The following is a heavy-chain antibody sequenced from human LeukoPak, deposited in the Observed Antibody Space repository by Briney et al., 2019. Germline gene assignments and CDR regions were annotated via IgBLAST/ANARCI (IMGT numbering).Heavy chain of an antibody. D-gene: IGHD1-26*01. J-gene: IGHJ4*02. Sequence: GGSLRLSCAASGFTFSRYGMHWVRQAPGKGLEWVAVIWYDGSNEYYADSVKGRFTIFRDNSKNTLHLQMNSQRAEDTAVYYCARPLVGDALDYWGQGTLVTVSS. CDR1: GFTFSRYG. CDR2: IWYDGSNE. CDR3: ARPLVGDALDY. V-gene: IGHV3-33*01.